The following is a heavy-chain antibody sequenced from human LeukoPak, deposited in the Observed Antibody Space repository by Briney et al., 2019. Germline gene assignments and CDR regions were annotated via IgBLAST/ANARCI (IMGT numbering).Heavy chain of an antibody. D-gene: IGHD5-12*01. Sequence: PGGSLRLSCAASGFTFSSYSMNWVRQAPGKGLEWVSSISSSSSYIYYADSVKGRFTISRDNSKNTLYLQMNSLRAEDTAVYYCAKDRSPTIQEGLNAFDIWGQGTMVTVSS. J-gene: IGHJ3*02. CDR1: GFTFSSYS. CDR2: ISSSSSYI. V-gene: IGHV3-21*04. CDR3: AKDRSPTIQEGLNAFDI.